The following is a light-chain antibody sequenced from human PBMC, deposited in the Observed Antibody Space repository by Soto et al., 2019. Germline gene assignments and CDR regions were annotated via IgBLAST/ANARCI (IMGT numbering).Light chain of an antibody. CDR2: KAS. J-gene: IGKJ1*01. CDR3: LQYNSYQWA. Sequence: DIQMTQSPSTLSASVGDRVTITCRASQSLSSWLAWYQQKPGKAPKLLIYKASSLESGVPSRFSGSGSGTEFTLTISSLQPDDFATYYCLQYNSYQWAFGQGTKVDIK. CDR1: QSLSSW. V-gene: IGKV1-5*03.